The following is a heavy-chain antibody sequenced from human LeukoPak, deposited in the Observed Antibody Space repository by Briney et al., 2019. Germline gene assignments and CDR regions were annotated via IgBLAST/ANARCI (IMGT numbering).Heavy chain of an antibody. D-gene: IGHD4-17*01. CDR1: GXTVXSNY. J-gene: IGHJ4*02. CDR2: IYSGGTT. V-gene: IGHV3-53*01. Sequence: LXLSXXXXGXTVXSNYMSWVRQAPXKXLEWVSVIYSGGTTYYADSVKGRFSISRDNSKNTLYLQVDSLRAEDTAVYYCARCNYGSDYFDYWGQGTLVTVSS. CDR3: ARCNYGSDYFDY.